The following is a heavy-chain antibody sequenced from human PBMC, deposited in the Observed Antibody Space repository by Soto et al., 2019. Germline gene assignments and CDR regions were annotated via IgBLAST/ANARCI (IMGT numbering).Heavy chain of an antibody. Sequence: ESGGGVVQPGRSLRLSCAASGFTFSSYGMHWVRQAPGKGLEWVAVISYDGSNKYYADSVKGRFTISRDNSKNTLYLQMNSLRAEDTAVYYCAKDLVTRFCPDYWGQGTLVTVSS. CDR1: GFTFSSYG. V-gene: IGHV3-30*18. CDR3: AKDLVTRFCPDY. CDR2: ISYDGSNK. D-gene: IGHD3-9*01. J-gene: IGHJ4*02.